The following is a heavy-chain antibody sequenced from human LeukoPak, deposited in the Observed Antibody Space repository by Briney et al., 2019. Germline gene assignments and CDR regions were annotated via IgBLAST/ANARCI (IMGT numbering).Heavy chain of an antibody. Sequence: TSETLSLTCTVFGGSISSYYWSWIRKPPGKGLEWIGYIYNSGITNKNPSLKSRVTISGDTSKNQFSLKLSSVTAADTAVYYGARHGDVRYFDWLKDGFDYWGQGTLVTVSS. CDR3: ARHGDVRYFDWLKDGFDY. J-gene: IGHJ4*02. V-gene: IGHV4-4*09. D-gene: IGHD3-9*01. CDR1: GGSISSYY. CDR2: IYNSGIT.